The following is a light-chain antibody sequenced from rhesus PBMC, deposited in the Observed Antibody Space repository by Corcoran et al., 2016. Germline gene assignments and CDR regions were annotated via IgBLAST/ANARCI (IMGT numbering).Light chain of an antibody. Sequence: DIQMTQSPSSLSASVGDTVTITCRASQGISSWLAWYQQKPGKAPKLLIYKASRLQSGVPSRFSGSGSGTDFTLTISSLQPEDFATYYCLQYSSSPWTFGQGTKVEIK. V-gene: IGKV1-22*01. CDR1: QGISSW. J-gene: IGKJ1*01. CDR2: KAS. CDR3: LQYSSSPWT.